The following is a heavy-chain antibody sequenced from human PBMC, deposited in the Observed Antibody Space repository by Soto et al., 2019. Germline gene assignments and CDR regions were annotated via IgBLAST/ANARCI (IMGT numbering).Heavy chain of an antibody. CDR1: GGSISSYY. Sequence: LETLSLTCSFAGGSISSYYGSWIRQPPGKGLEWIGYVFSSGNTNYNPSLKSRVIISVDTSKNQFSLKLSSVTAADTAVYYCARGQRRGYYDSSGPYYYGMDVWGQGTTVTVSS. CDR2: VFSSGNT. D-gene: IGHD3-22*01. CDR3: ARGQRRGYYDSSGPYYYGMDV. J-gene: IGHJ6*02. V-gene: IGHV4-59*12.